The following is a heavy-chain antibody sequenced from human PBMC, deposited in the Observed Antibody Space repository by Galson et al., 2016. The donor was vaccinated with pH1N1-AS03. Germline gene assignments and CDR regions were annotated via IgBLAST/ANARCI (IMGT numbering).Heavy chain of an antibody. V-gene: IGHV6-1*01. J-gene: IGHJ4*02. D-gene: IGHD1-26*01. CDR2: TYYRSKWYKWYN. CDR1: WDSVSSNTSA. CDR3: ARDHLGAGPAFDY. Sequence: CAISWDSVSSNTSAWNWIRQSPPRGLEWLGRTYYRSKWYKWYNDYAVSVESRITINPDTSKNQFSLQLNSVTPEDTAVYYCARDHLGAGPAFDYWGQGTLVTVSS.